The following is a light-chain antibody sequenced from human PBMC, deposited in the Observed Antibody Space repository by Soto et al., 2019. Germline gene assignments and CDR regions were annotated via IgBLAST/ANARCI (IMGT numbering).Light chain of an antibody. Sequence: IQMTQSPSSVSASVGDRVTMTCRASQGVGGWLAWYQQKPGKVPKLLIYATSSLHSGVPSRFSGSGSGTDFTLSISSLQPEDFETYYCQQTHSLPLSLGPGTKVDIK. J-gene: IGKJ3*01. CDR2: ATS. CDR1: QGVGGW. V-gene: IGKV1-12*01. CDR3: QQTHSLPLS.